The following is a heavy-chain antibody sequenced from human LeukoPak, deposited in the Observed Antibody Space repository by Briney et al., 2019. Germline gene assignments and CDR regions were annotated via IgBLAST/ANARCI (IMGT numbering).Heavy chain of an antibody. CDR1: RGSISTYY. Sequence: PSETLSLTCTISRGSISTYYWSWIRQPPGKGLEWIGDISTSESTNYNPSLKSRITISVDTSKNQFSLNLSSVTAADTAVYYCARRRTTGTTGYFDYWGQGTLVTVSS. CDR2: ISTSEST. V-gene: IGHV4-4*09. CDR3: ARRRTTGTTGYFDY. D-gene: IGHD1-1*01. J-gene: IGHJ4*02.